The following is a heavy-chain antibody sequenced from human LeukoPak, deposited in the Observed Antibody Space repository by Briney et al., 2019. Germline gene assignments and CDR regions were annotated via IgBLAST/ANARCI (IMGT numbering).Heavy chain of an antibody. CDR1: GGSISSYY. J-gene: IGHJ3*02. V-gene: IGHV4-59*01. CDR3: ARVNPKYSGYIDAFDI. D-gene: IGHD5-12*01. CDR2: IYYSGST. Sequence: SETLSLTCTVSGGSISSYYWSWIRQPPGKGLEWIGYIYYSGSTNYNPSLKSRVTISVDTSKNQFSLKLSSVTAADTAVYYCARVNPKYSGYIDAFDIWGQGTMVTVSS.